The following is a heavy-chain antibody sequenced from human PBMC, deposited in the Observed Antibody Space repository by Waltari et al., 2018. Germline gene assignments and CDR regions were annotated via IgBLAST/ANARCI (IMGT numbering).Heavy chain of an antibody. CDR3: ATTSPRYCSGGSCYAEPLNFDY. D-gene: IGHD2-15*01. Sequence: QVQLVQSGAEVKKPGASVKVSCKASGYTFTSYDINWVRQATGQGLEWMGWMNPNSGNTGYAQKFQGRVTMTRNTSISTAYMELSSLRSEDTAVYYCATTSPRYCSGGSCYAEPLNFDYWGQGTLVTVSS. CDR1: GYTFTSYD. V-gene: IGHV1-8*01. CDR2: MNPNSGNT. J-gene: IGHJ4*02.